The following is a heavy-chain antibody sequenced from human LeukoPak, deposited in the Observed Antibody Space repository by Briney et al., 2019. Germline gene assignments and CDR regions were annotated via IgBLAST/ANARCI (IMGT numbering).Heavy chain of an antibody. CDR1: GYTFSDNH. CDR2: IGPNSGVT. CDR3: ARELGRNAFDI. V-gene: IGHV1-2*02. D-gene: IGHD7-27*01. J-gene: IGHJ3*02. Sequence: GASVKDSCKASGYTFSDNHMYWIRQAPGQGLECMGWIGPNSGVTNYAQKFQGRITMTGDTSISTAYMELSRLTSDDTAIYYCARELGRNAFDIWGQGTMVTVSS.